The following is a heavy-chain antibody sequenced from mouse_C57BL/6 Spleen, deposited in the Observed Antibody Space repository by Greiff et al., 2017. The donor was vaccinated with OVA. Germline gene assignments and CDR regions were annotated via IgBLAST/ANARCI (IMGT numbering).Heavy chain of an antibody. CDR2: IHPNSGST. J-gene: IGHJ1*03. V-gene: IGHV1-64*01. D-gene: IGHD1-1*01. CDR1: GYTFTSYW. Sequence: VQLQQPGAELVKPGASVKLSCKASGYTFTSYWMHWVKQRPGQGLEWIGMIHPNSGSTNYNEKFKSKSTLTVDKSSSTAYMQLSSLTSEDSAVYYRARRGTTVVDWYFDVWGTGTTVTVSS. CDR3: ARRGTTVVDWYFDV.